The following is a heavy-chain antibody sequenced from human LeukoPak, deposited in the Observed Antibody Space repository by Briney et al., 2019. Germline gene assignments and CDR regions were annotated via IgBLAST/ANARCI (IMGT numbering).Heavy chain of an antibody. CDR2: VNHSGST. V-gene: IGHV4-34*01. J-gene: IGHJ4*02. CDR1: GGSFSGNY. CDR3: ARLYGSGSYYRH. D-gene: IGHD3-10*01. Sequence: PSKTLSLTCAVYGGSFSGNYWSWIRQPPGKGLDWIGEVNHSGSTSYNPSLKSRVTISVDTSKNQFSLKLSSVTAADTAVYYCARLYGSGSYYRHWGQGALVTVSS.